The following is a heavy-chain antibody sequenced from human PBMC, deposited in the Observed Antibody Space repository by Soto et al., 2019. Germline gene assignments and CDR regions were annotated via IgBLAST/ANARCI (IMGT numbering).Heavy chain of an antibody. CDR2: IYYSGST. J-gene: IGHJ4*02. CDR3: ARHLGEGYFDY. Sequence: SETLSLTCTVSGGSISSGDYYWSWIRQPPGKGLEWIGYIYYSGSTYYNPSLKSRVTISVDTSKNHFSLKLNSVTAADTAVFYCARHLGEGYFDYWGQGTLVTVSS. V-gene: IGHV4-30-4*01. CDR1: GGSISSGDYY.